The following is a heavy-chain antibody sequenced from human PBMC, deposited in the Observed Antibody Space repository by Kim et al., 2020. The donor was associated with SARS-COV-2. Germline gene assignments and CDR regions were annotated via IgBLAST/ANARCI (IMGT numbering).Heavy chain of an antibody. Sequence: GGSLRLSCTASGFTFSSYDMHWVRQATGKGLEWVSAIGIADDTYYPDSVKGRFTISRDNAKNSFYLQMNSLTGGDAAVYYCARKAEPGSLCYFDLWGR. CDR2: IGIADDT. V-gene: IGHV3-13*04. D-gene: IGHD3-10*01. CDR3: ARKAEPGSLCYFDL. J-gene: IGHJ2*01. CDR1: GFTFSSYD.